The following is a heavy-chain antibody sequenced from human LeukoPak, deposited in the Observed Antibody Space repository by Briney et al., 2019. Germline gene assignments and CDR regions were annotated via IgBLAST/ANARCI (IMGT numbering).Heavy chain of an antibody. CDR1: GYTFTGYY. D-gene: IGHD7-27*01. V-gene: IGHV1-2*06. CDR3: ARGDSNWGDY. Sequence: ASVKVSCKASGYTFTGYYMHWVRQAPGQGLEWMGRINPNSGGTNDEQKFQGRVTMTRHTSISIAYMELSRLRSDDTAVYYCARGDSNWGDYWGQGTLVTVSS. CDR2: INPNSGGT. J-gene: IGHJ4*02.